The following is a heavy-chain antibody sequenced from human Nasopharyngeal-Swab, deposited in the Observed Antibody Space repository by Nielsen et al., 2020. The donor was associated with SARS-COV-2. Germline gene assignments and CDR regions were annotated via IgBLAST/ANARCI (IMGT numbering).Heavy chain of an antibody. V-gene: IGHV3-21*04. CDR1: GFTFNNYN. J-gene: IGHJ4*02. Sequence: GGSLRLSCAASGFTFNNYNFNWVRQAPGKGLEWVSSISSSSSYIYYADSAKGRFTISRDNSKNTLYLQMNSLRAEDTAVYYCAKEVDYCSSTSCHEPYFDYWGQGTLVTVSS. CDR3: AKEVDYCSSTSCHEPYFDY. D-gene: IGHD2-2*01. CDR2: ISSSSSYI.